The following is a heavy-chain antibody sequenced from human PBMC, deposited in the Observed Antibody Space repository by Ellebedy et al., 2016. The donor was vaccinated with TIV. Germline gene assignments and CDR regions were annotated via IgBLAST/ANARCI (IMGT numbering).Heavy chain of an antibody. J-gene: IGHJ5*02. CDR2: ISYDGSNK. V-gene: IGHV3-30-3*01. CDR1: GFTFSSYA. CDR3: ARDLPGP. Sequence: GESLKISCAASGFTFSSYAMHWVRQAPGKGLEWVAVISYDGSNKYYADSVKGRFTISRDNSKNTLYLQMNSMRAEDTAVYYCARDLPGPWGQGTLVTVSS.